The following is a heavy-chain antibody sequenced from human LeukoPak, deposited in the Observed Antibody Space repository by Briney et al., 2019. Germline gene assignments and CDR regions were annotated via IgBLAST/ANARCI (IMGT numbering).Heavy chain of an antibody. CDR3: TKVGTVTPYYYYYYGMDV. V-gene: IGHV3-74*01. CDR1: GFTFSAYW. Sequence: GGSLRLSCAASGFTFSAYWMHWVRQAPGQGLVWVSRTDTEGTSTHYADSVKGRFTVSRDNAKNTLYLQMNSLRAEDTAVYYCTKVGTVTPYYYYYYGMDVWGQGTTVTVSS. CDR2: TDTEGTST. D-gene: IGHD4-17*01. J-gene: IGHJ6*02.